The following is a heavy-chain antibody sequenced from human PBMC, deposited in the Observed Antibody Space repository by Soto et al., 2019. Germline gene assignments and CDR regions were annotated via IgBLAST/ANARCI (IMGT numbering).Heavy chain of an antibody. D-gene: IGHD3-3*01. CDR2: ISGSDGKT. J-gene: IGHJ4*02. CDR1: GFSFGSYA. CDR3: ARWSYLDY. V-gene: IGHV3-23*01. Sequence: PGESLKISCVASGFSFGSYALTWVRQAPGKGLEWVSTISGSDGKTFYADAVKGRFSISRDISQSTLYLQMNSLRADDTAIYYCARWSYLDYWGQGTRVTVSS.